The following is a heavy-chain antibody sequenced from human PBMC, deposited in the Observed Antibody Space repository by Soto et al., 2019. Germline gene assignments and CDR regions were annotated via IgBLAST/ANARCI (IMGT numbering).Heavy chain of an antibody. J-gene: IGHJ4*02. Sequence: QVQLQESGPGLVKPSETLSLTCDVSGDSISSPTWWTWVRQPPGKGLEWIGEVYHSGSTNYNSSLKSRVTISVDKSKNQFSLRLTSVTAADTAVYYCATRAPIDGDTYWGQGTLVTVSS. CDR2: VYHSGST. CDR1: GDSISSPTW. V-gene: IGHV4-4*02. CDR3: ATRAPIDGDTY. D-gene: IGHD4-17*01.